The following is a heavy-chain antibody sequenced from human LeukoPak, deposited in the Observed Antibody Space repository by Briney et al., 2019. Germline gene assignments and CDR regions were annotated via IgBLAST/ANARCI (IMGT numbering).Heavy chain of an antibody. J-gene: IGHJ4*02. CDR2: ISDDGKST. Sequence: PGGSMRLTCAVSGFTFSNFGMNWVRQAPGKGLEWVSAISDDGKSTYYAGFVKGRFTVSRDNSRNNLYLQMSSLRVEDTAVYYCAKRVPYSSSSVYLDFWGQGTLVTVSS. V-gene: IGHV3-23*01. CDR3: AKRVPYSSSSVYLDF. CDR1: GFTFSNFG. D-gene: IGHD6-6*01.